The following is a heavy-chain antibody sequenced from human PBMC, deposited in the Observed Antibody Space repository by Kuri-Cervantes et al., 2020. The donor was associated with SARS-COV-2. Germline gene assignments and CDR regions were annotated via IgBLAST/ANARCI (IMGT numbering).Heavy chain of an antibody. J-gene: IGHJ6*03. CDR1: GYTFSSYG. V-gene: IGHV1-18*01. D-gene: IGHD3-9*01. Sequence: ASVKVSCKASGYTFSSYGISWVRQAPGQGLEWMGWISTYNGNTNYAQKLQGRVTMTTDTSTSTAYMELRSLRSDDTAVYYCARGGYFDLLANLYYYYMDVWGKGTTVTVSS. CDR2: ISTYNGNT. CDR3: ARGGYFDLLANLYYYYMDV.